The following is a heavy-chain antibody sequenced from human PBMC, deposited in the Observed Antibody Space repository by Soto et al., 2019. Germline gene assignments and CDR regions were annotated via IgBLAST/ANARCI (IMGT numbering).Heavy chain of an antibody. D-gene: IGHD6-13*01. J-gene: IGHJ4*02. Sequence: QVQLVQSGAEVRKPGASVKVSCKASGYTFSNYGIFWVRQAPGQGLEWMAWIYPYNGNTNYAQKLQGRVTLTTDASTSTAYMDLRSLTSDDTAMYYCARDLNGAAGEGYWGQGTLVTVSS. V-gene: IGHV1-18*01. CDR2: IYPYNGNT. CDR3: ARDLNGAAGEGY. CDR1: GYTFSNYG.